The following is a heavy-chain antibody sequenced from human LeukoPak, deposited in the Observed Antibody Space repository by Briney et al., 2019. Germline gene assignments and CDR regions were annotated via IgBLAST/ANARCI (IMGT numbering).Heavy chain of an antibody. CDR2: IIPIFGTA. Sequence: PGRSLRLSCAASGFTFSSYAISWVRQAPGQGLEWMGGIIPIFGTANYAQKFQGRVTITTDESTSTAYMGLSSLRSEDTAVYYCAGGITGITIFGVATRDWGQGTLVTVSS. V-gene: IGHV1-69*05. D-gene: IGHD3-3*01. J-gene: IGHJ4*02. CDR1: GFTFSSYA. CDR3: AGGITGITIFGVATRD.